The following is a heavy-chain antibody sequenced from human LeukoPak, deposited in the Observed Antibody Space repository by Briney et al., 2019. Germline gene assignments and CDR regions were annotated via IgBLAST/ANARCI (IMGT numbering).Heavy chain of an antibody. CDR3: ARHLGHILTGLPLDV. J-gene: IGHJ6*02. Sequence: GESLKISCKGSGYNFPTYWIGWVRQMPGKGLEWMGIIYPGDSNTRYSPSFQGQVSISADKSINTAYLQWSSLKASDTAMYYCARHLGHILTGLPLDVWGQGTTVTVSS. CDR1: GYNFPTYW. D-gene: IGHD3-9*01. CDR2: IYPGDSNT. V-gene: IGHV5-51*01.